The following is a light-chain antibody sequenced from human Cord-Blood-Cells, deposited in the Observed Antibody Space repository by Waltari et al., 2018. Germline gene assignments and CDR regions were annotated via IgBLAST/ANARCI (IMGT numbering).Light chain of an antibody. CDR1: SNNVGNQG. V-gene: IGLV10-54*01. J-gene: IGLJ3*02. Sequence: QAGLTQPPSVSKGLRQTATLTCTGHSNNVGNQGAAWLQQHQGHPPKLLSSRNNNRPSGISERLSASRSGNTASLTITGLQPEDEADYYCSAWDSSLSAWVFGGGTKLTVL. CDR3: SAWDSSLSAWV. CDR2: RNN.